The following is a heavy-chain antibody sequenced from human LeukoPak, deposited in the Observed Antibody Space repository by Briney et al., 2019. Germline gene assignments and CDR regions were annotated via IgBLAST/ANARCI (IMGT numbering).Heavy chain of an antibody. CDR2: IYHNGST. D-gene: IGHD1-1*01. Sequence: SETLSLTCTVSGGSINSSSYYWGWIRQPPGKGLEWIGTIYHNGSTSYNPSLKSRVTISVDTSKNQFSLRLNSVIAADTAIYYCAKITTLDYWGQGTLVTVSS. CDR1: GGSINSSSYY. J-gene: IGHJ4*02. V-gene: IGHV4-39*07. CDR3: AKITTLDY.